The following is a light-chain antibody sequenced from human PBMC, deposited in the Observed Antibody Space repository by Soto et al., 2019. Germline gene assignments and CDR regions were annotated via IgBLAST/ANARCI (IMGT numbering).Light chain of an antibody. V-gene: IGKV3-15*01. Sequence: EIVMTQSPATLSVSPGERATLSCRASQSVSSNLAWYQHRPGQAPRLLIYGASTRATDIPARFSGSGSGTEFTLTISSLQSEDFAVYYCQQYNNWPRGTCGQGTKLEIK. CDR1: QSVSSN. CDR3: QQYNNWPRGT. CDR2: GAS. J-gene: IGKJ2*01.